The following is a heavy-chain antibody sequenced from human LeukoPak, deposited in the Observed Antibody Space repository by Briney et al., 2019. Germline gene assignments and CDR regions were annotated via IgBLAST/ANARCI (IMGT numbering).Heavy chain of an antibody. CDR1: GYTFTSYG. Sequence: ASVKVSCKASGYTFTSYGISWVRQATGQGLEWMGWMNPNSGNTGYAQKFQGRVTITRNTSISTAYMELSSLRSEDTAVYYCARVLRRYSSSWPTGYWGQGTRVTVSS. V-gene: IGHV1-8*03. J-gene: IGHJ4*02. CDR3: ARVLRRYSSSWPTGY. CDR2: MNPNSGNT. D-gene: IGHD6-13*01.